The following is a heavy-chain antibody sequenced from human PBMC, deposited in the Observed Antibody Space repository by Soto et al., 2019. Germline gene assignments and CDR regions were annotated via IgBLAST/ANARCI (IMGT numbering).Heavy chain of an antibody. CDR2: ITGSGDYT. D-gene: IGHD3-22*01. J-gene: IGHJ4*02. Sequence: EVQLLESGGGLVQPGGSRRPSCAPSGFTLSTFALGWVRRVPGKGWEWFSSITGSGDYTYYADSVKGRFTISRDNSKNTLYLQMNSLRAEDTAVYYCAKARYYDSTGYLYYFDYWGQGTLVTVSS. CDR3: AKARYYDSTGYLYYFDY. V-gene: IGHV3-23*01. CDR1: GFTLSTFA.